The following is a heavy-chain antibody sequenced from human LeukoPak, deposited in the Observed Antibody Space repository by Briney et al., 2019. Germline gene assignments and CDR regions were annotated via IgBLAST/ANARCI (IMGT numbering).Heavy chain of an antibody. CDR2: ISYDGSNK. V-gene: IGHV3-30*18. J-gene: IGHJ3*02. D-gene: IGHD4-17*01. Sequence: GGSLRLSCAASGFTFSSYGMHWVRQAPGKGLEWVAVISYDGSNKYYADPVKGRFTISRDNSKNTLYLQMNSLRAEDTAVYYCAKLTSMTTVTYDAFDIWGQGTMVTVSS. CDR1: GFTFSSYG. CDR3: AKLTSMTTVTYDAFDI.